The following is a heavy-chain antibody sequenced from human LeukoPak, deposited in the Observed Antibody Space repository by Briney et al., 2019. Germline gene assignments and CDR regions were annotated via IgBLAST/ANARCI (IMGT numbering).Heavy chain of an antibody. V-gene: IGHV4-59*01. J-gene: IGHJ4*02. Sequence: SETLPLTCTVSGGSISSYYWSWIRQPPGRGLEWIGYIYYSGSTNYNPSLKSRVTISVDTSKNQFSLKVTSVTAADTAVYYCARGSSRFDCWGQGTLVTVSS. CDR1: GGSISSYY. CDR3: ARGSSRFDC. CDR2: IYYSGST. D-gene: IGHD6-13*01.